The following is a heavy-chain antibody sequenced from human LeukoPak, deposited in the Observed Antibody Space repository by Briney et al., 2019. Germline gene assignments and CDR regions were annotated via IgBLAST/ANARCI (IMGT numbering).Heavy chain of an antibody. CDR2: IITIFGTA. CDR3: ARVPPGGHYGSGRPGGYYFDY. V-gene: IGHV1-69*06. D-gene: IGHD3-10*01. Sequence: SVKLSCNVSGCTFTSYAISWVRQAPGQGLEWVRGIITIFGTANYTQSFQGRVTFTADKSTSTAYMELSSLTSEDTAVYYWARVPPGGHYGSGRPGGYYFDYWGQGNLVPVSS. J-gene: IGHJ4*02. CDR1: GCTFTSYA.